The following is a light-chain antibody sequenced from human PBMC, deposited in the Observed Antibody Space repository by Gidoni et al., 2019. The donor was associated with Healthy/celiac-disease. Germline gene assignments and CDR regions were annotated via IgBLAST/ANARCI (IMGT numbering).Light chain of an antibody. Sequence: EIVLTQSPGTLSLSPRERATLSCRASQSVSSSYLAWYQHKPGQAPRLLIYGASSRATGIPDRFSGSGSGTDFTLTISRLEPEDFAVYYCQQYGSPPTFGQGTKVEIK. V-gene: IGKV3-20*01. CDR3: QQYGSPPT. J-gene: IGKJ1*01. CDR1: QSVSSSY. CDR2: GAS.